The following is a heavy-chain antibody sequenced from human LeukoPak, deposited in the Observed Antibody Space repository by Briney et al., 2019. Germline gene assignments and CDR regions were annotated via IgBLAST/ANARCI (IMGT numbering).Heavy chain of an antibody. CDR2: IYSGGSI. J-gene: IGHJ6*02. CDR1: GGTVIRNY. D-gene: IGHD1-26*01. V-gene: IGHV3-53*01. CDR3: ARGMLGTTRIGYYYYGMDV. Sequence: PGGSLRRSCGASGGTVIRNYISWGRQAPGKGLEWVSVIYSGGSIYYADSVKGRFTISRDNSRNTLDLQMNSLKVEAAAVYYCARGMLGTTRIGYYYYGMDVWGQGTTVTVSS.